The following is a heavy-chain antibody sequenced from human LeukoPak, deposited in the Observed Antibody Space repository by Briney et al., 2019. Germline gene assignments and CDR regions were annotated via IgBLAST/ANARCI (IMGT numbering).Heavy chain of an antibody. Sequence: GGSLRLSCAASGFTFSSYEMNWVRQAPGKGLEWVSYISSSGSTIYYADSVKGRFTISRDNAKNSLYLQMNSLRAEDTAVYYCTTDCSGWYCGFWGQGTLVTVSS. V-gene: IGHV3-48*03. CDR2: ISSSGSTI. CDR1: GFTFSSYE. CDR3: TTDCSGWYCGF. D-gene: IGHD6-19*01. J-gene: IGHJ4*02.